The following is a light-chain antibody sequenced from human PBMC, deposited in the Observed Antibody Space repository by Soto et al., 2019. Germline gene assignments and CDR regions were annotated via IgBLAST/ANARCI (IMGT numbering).Light chain of an antibody. CDR2: DVS. V-gene: IGLV2-14*01. CDR3: SSYTSNAPLGWV. CDR1: SSDIGGYDY. J-gene: IGLJ3*02. Sequence: QSVLTQPASVSGSPGQSITISCTGTSSDIGGYDYVSWYQQHPGEAPKLMIYDVSNRPSGVSNRFSGSKSGNTASLTISGLQAEDEADYCCSSYTSNAPLGWVFGGGTKVTVL.